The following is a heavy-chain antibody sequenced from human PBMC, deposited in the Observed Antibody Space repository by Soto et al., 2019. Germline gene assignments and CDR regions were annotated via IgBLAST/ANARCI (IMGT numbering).Heavy chain of an antibody. Sequence: PGESLKISCKGSGYSFTSYWISWVRQMPGKGLEWMGRIDPSDSYTNYSPSFQGHVTISADKSISTAYLQWSSLKASDTAMYYCARHSAQFDCSGGSCYGMDVWGQGTTVTVSS. CDR2: IDPSDSYT. CDR3: ARHSAQFDCSGGSCYGMDV. V-gene: IGHV5-10-1*01. CDR1: GYSFTSYW. J-gene: IGHJ6*02. D-gene: IGHD2-15*01.